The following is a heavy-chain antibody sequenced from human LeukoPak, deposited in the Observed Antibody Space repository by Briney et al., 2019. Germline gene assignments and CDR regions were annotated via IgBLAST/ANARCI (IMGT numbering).Heavy chain of an antibody. J-gene: IGHJ6*03. CDR2: INQYVSEI. Sequence: GGSLRLSCAASGFTLGNYWMSWVRQAPGKGLEWVANINQYVSEINYLDSVRGRFTVSRDNAKQSLNLQMNSLRAEDTGLYYCARDVVNRIRNDYYMDVWGKGTTVTVSS. CDR3: ARDVVNRIRNDYYMDV. V-gene: IGHV3-7*01. D-gene: IGHD1-1*01. CDR1: GFTLGNYW.